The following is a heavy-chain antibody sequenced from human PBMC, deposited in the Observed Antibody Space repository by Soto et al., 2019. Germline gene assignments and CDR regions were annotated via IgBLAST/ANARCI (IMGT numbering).Heavy chain of an antibody. CDR1: GFTFSSYA. CDR3: AKDGGYYYYYYGMDV. Sequence: PGGSLRLSSAASGFTFSSYAMSWVRQSPGKGLEWVSAISVSGGSTYYADSVKGRFTISRDNSKNTLYLQMNSLRAEDTAVYYCAKDGGYYYYYYGMDVWGQGTTVTVSS. V-gene: IGHV3-23*01. CDR2: ISVSGGST. J-gene: IGHJ6*02. D-gene: IGHD3-16*01.